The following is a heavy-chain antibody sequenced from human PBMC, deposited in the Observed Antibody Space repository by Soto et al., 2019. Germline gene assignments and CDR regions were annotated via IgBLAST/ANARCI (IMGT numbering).Heavy chain of an antibody. CDR1: GGSISSGGYY. D-gene: IGHD2-2*01. V-gene: IGHV4-31*03. J-gene: IGHJ5*02. CDR2: IYYSGST. Sequence: QVQLQESGPGLVKPSHTLYLTCTVSGGSISSGGYYWSWIRQHPGKGLEWIGYIYYSGSTYYNPSLKSRVTIAEDTAKNEFSLKLSSVTAADTAVYYCAGETCSSTSGYRGSNWFDPWGQGTLVTVSS. CDR3: AGETCSSTSGYRGSNWFDP.